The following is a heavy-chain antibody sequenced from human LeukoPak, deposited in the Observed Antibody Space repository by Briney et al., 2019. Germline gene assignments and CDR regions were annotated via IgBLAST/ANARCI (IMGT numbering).Heavy chain of an antibody. Sequence: SVKVSFKASGYTFTSYGISWVRQAPGQGLEWMGWISAYNGNTNYAQKLQGRVTMTTDTSTSTAYMELSSLRSEDTAVYYCARGDYGGNSGNYYYYYMDVWGKGTTVTISS. CDR2: ISAYNGNT. CDR1: GYTFTSYG. CDR3: ARGDYGGNSGNYYYYYMDV. J-gene: IGHJ6*03. V-gene: IGHV1-18*01. D-gene: IGHD4-23*01.